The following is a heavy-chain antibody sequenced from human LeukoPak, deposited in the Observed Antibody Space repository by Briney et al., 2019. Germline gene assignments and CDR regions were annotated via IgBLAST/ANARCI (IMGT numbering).Heavy chain of an antibody. CDR1: GFTFSSYA. D-gene: IGHD1-7*01. Sequence: GGSLRLSCAASGFTFSSYALHWVRQAPGKGLEWVAVISYDGSNKYYADSVKGRFTISRDNSKSTLYLQMNSLRAEDTAVYYCARDQTGTLDYWGQGTLVTVSS. CDR2: ISYDGSNK. CDR3: ARDQTGTLDY. V-gene: IGHV3-30-3*01. J-gene: IGHJ4*02.